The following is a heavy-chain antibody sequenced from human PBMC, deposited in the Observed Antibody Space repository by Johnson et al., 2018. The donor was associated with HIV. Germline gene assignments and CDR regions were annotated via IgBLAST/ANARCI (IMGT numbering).Heavy chain of an antibody. D-gene: IGHD1-26*01. Sequence: VQLVESGGGLVQPGRSLRLSCAASGFTFDDYDMHWVRQVPGKGLEWVSGISWNSGTIAYADSVKGRFTSSRDHAKNSLYLQMNSLRAGDTAVYYCARDQATGAFDIWGQGTMVTVS. CDR3: ARDQATGAFDI. CDR2: ISWNSGTI. V-gene: IGHV3-9*01. J-gene: IGHJ3*02. CDR1: GFTFDDYD.